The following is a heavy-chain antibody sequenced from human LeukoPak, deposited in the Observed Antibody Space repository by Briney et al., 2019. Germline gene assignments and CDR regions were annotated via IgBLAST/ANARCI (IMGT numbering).Heavy chain of an antibody. V-gene: IGHV3-48*03. CDR1: GFTFSSYE. CDR3: ARTLEAPLGGLVEPSMDV. D-gene: IGHD1-1*01. J-gene: IGHJ6*03. CDR2: ISSSGSTI. Sequence: PGGSLRLSCAASGFTFSSYEMNWVRQAPGKGLEWVSYISSSGSTIYYADSVKGRFTISRDNAKNSLYLQMNSLRAEDTAVYYCARTLEAPLGGLVEPSMDVWGKGTTVTVSS.